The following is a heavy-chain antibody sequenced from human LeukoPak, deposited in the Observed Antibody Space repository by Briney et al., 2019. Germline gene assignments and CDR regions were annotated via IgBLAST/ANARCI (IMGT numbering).Heavy chain of an antibody. CDR2: IKQDGSEK. D-gene: IGHD3-10*01. CDR3: EREVVRGTFEY. J-gene: IGHJ4*02. V-gene: IGHV3-7*01. CDR1: GFTFSSYW. Sequence: PGGSLRLSCAASGFTFSSYWMSWVRQAPGKGLEWVANIKQDGSEKYYVDAVKGGFTISRDNPKNSLYLQMKSLRAEDTAVYYCEREVVRGTFEYWGQGTLVTVSS.